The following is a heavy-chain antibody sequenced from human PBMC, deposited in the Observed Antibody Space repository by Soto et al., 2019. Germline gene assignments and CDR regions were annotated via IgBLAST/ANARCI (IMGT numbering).Heavy chain of an antibody. CDR1: GFTVSSNY. CDR2: IYSGGST. Sequence: GGSLRLSCAASGFTVSSNYMSWVRQAPGKGLEWVSVIYSGGSTYYADSVKGRFTISRDNSKNMLYLQMNSLRAEDTAVYYCAKRDYGHSYGMDVWGQGTTVTVSS. J-gene: IGHJ6*02. V-gene: IGHV3-53*01. CDR3: AKRDYGHSYGMDV. D-gene: IGHD4-17*01.